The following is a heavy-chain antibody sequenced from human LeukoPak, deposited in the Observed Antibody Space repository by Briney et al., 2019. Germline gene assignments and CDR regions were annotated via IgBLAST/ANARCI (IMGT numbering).Heavy chain of an antibody. D-gene: IGHD2-15*01. Sequence: ASVKIFCKASGYTFTSYGIRWVRQAPGQGLEWMGWISAYNGNTNYAQKLQGRVTMTTDTSTSTAYMELRSLRSDDTAVYYCARGGSRDSSGPFDIWGQGTLLLVSS. V-gene: IGHV1-18*01. CDR1: GYTFTSYG. CDR3: ARGGSRDSSGPFDI. J-gene: IGHJ3*02. CDR2: ISAYNGNT.